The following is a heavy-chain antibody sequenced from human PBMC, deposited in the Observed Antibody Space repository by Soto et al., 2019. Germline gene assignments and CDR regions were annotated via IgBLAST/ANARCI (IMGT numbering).Heavy chain of an antibody. D-gene: IGHD3-10*01. CDR3: GRDWVCFGAHPIDN. CDR2: ISYDGSIE. J-gene: IGHJ4*02. Sequence: QVQVVESGGGVVQPGRSLRLSCAASGFTFSNYGMHWVRQAPGKGLDWVAVISYDGSIEYYSESVKGRFTMSRDNSENTVYLQMNSLRTDDTAVYFFGRDWVCFGAHPIDNCGQGTLVTVSS. V-gene: IGHV3-30*03. CDR1: GFTFSNYG.